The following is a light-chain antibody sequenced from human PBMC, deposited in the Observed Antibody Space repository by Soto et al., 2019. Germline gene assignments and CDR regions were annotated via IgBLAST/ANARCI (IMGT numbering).Light chain of an antibody. CDR3: AAWDDSLSAII. CDR1: SSNIGLNY. J-gene: IGLJ2*01. Sequence: QSVLTQPPSASGTPGQRVTISCSGSSSNIGLNYVYWYQQLPGTAPKLLIYRDNQRPSGVPARFSGSKSGSSASLALSGLRSEDEAAYCCAAWDDSLSAIIFGGATKLTVL. V-gene: IGLV1-47*01. CDR2: RDN.